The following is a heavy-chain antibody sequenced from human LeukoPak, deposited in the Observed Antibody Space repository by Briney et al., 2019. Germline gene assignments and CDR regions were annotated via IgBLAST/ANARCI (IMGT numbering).Heavy chain of an antibody. CDR1: GFPFSSYW. CDR3: ARGDDSGYYDYFDY. J-gene: IGHJ4*02. CDR2: IYTGGNT. Sequence: GGSLRFSCVASGFPFSSYWMTWVRQAPGKGLEWVSTIYTGGNTYYAASVKGRFTISRDFSKNTVFLHMNSLRAEDTAMYYCARGDDSGYYDYFDYWGQGALVTVSS. D-gene: IGHD3-22*01. V-gene: IGHV3-53*01.